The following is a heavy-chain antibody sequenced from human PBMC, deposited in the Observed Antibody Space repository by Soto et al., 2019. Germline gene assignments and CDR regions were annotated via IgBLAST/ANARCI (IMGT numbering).Heavy chain of an antibody. CDR2: IVGSGTSA. Sequence: GGSLTLSCAASGFTFRSYAMGWVRQGPGKGLEWISTIVGSGTSAYYADSVKGRFTISRDNSKNTLYLQMDSLSDDDTAVYFCAKKGSPSGDHANWYFDLWGRGTLVTVSS. D-gene: IGHD7-27*01. CDR3: AKKGSPSGDHANWYFDL. CDR1: GFTFRSYA. V-gene: IGHV3-23*01. J-gene: IGHJ2*01.